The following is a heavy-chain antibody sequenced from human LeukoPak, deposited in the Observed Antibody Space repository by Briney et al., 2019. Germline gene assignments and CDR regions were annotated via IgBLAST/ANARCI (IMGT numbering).Heavy chain of an antibody. CDR2: ISSNGGST. CDR3: ANTRRGRPYYGMDV. CDR1: GFTFSSYA. V-gene: IGHV3-64*01. J-gene: IGHJ6*02. Sequence: TGGSLRLSCAASGFTFSSYAMHWVRQAPGKGLEYVSAISSNGGSTYYANSVKGRFTISRDNSKNTLYLQMNSLRAEDTAVYYCANTRRGRPYYGMDVWGQGTTVTVSS. D-gene: IGHD3-10*01.